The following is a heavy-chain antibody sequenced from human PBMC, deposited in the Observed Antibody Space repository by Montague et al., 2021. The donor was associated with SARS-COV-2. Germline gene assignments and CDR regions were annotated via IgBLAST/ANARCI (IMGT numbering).Heavy chain of an antibody. Sequence: CAISGDSVAELRRRSEEHTHAPQSRFEFVCRPLHAKTQYETYAVSVQSRITITADTSKNQFSLHLNSATPEDTDVYYCARDLYWAFDAWGLGTTVTVSA. J-gene: IGHJ3*01. CDR1: GDSVAELRRR. CDR3: ARDLYWAFDA. V-gene: IGHV6-1*01. CDR2: PLHAKTQYE. D-gene: IGHD2-8*02.